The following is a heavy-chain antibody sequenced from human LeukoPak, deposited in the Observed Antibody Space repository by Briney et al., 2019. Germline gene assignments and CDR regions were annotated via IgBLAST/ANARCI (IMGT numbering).Heavy chain of an antibody. D-gene: IGHD3-10*01. V-gene: IGHV1-2*02. Sequence: ASVKVSCKASGYTFTGYYMHWVRQAPGQGLEWMGGINPNSGGTNYAQKFQGRVTMTRDTSISTAYMELSRLRSDDTAVYYCASSPSYGSGSYEAYYYYMDVWGKGTTVTVSS. CDR3: ASSPSYGSGSYEAYYYYMDV. CDR1: GYTFTGYY. CDR2: INPNSGGT. J-gene: IGHJ6*03.